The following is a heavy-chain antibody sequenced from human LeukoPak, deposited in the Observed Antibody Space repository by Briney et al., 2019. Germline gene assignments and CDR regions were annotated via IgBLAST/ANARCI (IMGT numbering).Heavy chain of an antibody. J-gene: IGHJ5*02. CDR3: ARHGIAAAGTRFDP. Sequence: ASVKVSCKASGYTFTSYDINWVRQATGQGLEWMGWINPNSGGTNYAQKFQGRVTMTRDTSTSTAYMELSRLRSDDTAVYYCARHGIAAAGTRFDPWGQGTLVTVSS. V-gene: IGHV1-2*02. CDR1: GYTFTSYD. CDR2: INPNSGGT. D-gene: IGHD6-13*01.